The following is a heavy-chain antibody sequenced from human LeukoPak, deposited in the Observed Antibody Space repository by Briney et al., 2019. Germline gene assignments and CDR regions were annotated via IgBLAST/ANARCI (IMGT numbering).Heavy chain of an antibody. V-gene: IGHV4-59*08. CDR2: VFSRETT. CDR3: ARSWAAKWELPGQFDS. D-gene: IGHD1-26*01. CDR1: GASMNNYY. Sequence: ASDTLSLTCTVSGASMNNYYWSWIRQSPEKGLEWLGFVFSRETTNLNPSFKSRLIMSIDTSKNQFSLRLSSVTAADTAVYFCARSWAAKWELPGQFDSWGQGRLVSVSS. J-gene: IGHJ4*02.